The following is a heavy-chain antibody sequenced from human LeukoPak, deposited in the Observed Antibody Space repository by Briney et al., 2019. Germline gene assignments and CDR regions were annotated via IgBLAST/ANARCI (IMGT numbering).Heavy chain of an antibody. CDR3: ATGKPSGSYYGDWEAYFDY. J-gene: IGHJ4*02. Sequence: ASVKDSCKVSGYTLTELSMHWVRPAPGKGLEWMGGFYPEDGETIYAQKFQGRVTMTEDTSTDTAYMELSSLRSEDTAVYYCATGKPSGSYYGDWEAYFDYWGQGTLVTVSS. D-gene: IGHD1-26*01. CDR2: FYPEDGET. CDR1: GYTLTELS. V-gene: IGHV1-24*01.